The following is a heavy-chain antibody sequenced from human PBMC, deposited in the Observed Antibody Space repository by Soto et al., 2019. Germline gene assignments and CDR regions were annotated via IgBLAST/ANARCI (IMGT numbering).Heavy chain of an antibody. CDR1: GYTFTTYD. CDR3: TRNRRETGDVDF. D-gene: IGHD7-27*01. CDR2: MNPDSGTT. Sequence: QVQLVQSGAEVRKPGASVKVSCKASGYTFTTYDINWLRQARGQGLEWMGWMNPDSGTTGYAQTFQGRVTLTRDTSMNTAYMELSRLTYEDTAVYYCTRNRRETGDVDFWGQGTLVTVSS. V-gene: IGHV1-8*01. J-gene: IGHJ4*02.